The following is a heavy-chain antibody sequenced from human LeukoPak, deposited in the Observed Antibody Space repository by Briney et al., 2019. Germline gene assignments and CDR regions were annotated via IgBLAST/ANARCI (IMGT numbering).Heavy chain of an antibody. CDR1: GFTFSSYW. D-gene: IGHD5-12*01. V-gene: IGHV3-74*01. CDR2: INSDGSST. J-gene: IGHJ4*02. Sequence: AGGSLRLSCAASGFTFSSYWMHWVRHAPGKGLVWVSRINSDGSSTSYADSVKGRFTISRDNPKNTLYLQMNSLRAEDTAVYYCARGGPYHYDVTSDWGQGTLVTVSS. CDR3: ARGGPYHYDVTSD.